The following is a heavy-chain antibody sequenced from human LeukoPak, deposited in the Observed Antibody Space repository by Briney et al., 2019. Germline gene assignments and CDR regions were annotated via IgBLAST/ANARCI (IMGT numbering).Heavy chain of an antibody. D-gene: IGHD2-8*01. CDR3: ARDNGLGPCYYGMDV. V-gene: IGHV3-33*01. J-gene: IGHJ6*02. CDR1: GFTFSSYG. Sequence: GGSLRLSCAASGFTFSSYGMHWVRQAPGKGLEWVAVIWYDGSNKYYADSVKGRFTISRDNSKNTLYLQMNSLRAEDTAVYYCARDNGLGPCYYGMDVWGQGTTVTVSS. CDR2: IWYDGSNK.